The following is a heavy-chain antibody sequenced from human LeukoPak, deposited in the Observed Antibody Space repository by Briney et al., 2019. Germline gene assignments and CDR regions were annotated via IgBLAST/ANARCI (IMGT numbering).Heavy chain of an antibody. CDR2: INHSGST. J-gene: IGHJ4*02. Sequence: PSETLSLTCAVYGGSFSGYYWSWIRQPPGKGLEWIGEINHSGSTNYNPSLKSRVTISVDTSKNQFSLKLSSVTAADTAVYYCARERRGIGYWGQGTLVTVSS. CDR3: ARERRGIGY. CDR1: GGSFSGYY. D-gene: IGHD1-1*01. V-gene: IGHV4-34*01.